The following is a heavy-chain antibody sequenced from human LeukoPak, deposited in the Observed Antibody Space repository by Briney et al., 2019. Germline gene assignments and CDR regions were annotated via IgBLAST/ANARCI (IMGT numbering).Heavy chain of an antibody. Sequence: SETLSLTCTVSGGSISSYYWSWIRQPPGKGLEWIGYIYYSGRTNYNPSLKSRVTISVGTSKHQISLKMRCATAADTAVYYCASSRARVRDFDWSPPWFDPWGQGTLVTVSS. CDR2: IYYSGRT. V-gene: IGHV4-59*01. CDR1: GGSISSYY. CDR3: ASSRARVRDFDWSPPWFDP. J-gene: IGHJ5*02. D-gene: IGHD3-9*01.